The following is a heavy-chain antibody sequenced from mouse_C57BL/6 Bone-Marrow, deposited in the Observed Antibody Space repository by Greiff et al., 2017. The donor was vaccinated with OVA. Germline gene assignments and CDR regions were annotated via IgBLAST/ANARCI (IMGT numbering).Heavy chain of an antibody. Sequence: QVQLQQSGAELARPGASVKLSCKASGYTFTSYGISWVKQSTGQGLEWIGEIYPRSGNTYYNEKFKGKATLTADKSSSTAYMELRSLTSEDSAVYFCARGGYYEIFAYWGQGTLVTVSA. J-gene: IGHJ3*01. CDR1: GYTFTSYG. CDR2: IYPRSGNT. V-gene: IGHV1-81*01. CDR3: ARGGYYEIFAY. D-gene: IGHD2-3*01.